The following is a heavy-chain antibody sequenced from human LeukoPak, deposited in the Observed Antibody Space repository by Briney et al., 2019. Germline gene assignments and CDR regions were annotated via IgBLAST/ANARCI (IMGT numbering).Heavy chain of an antibody. CDR3: AKDSGGTVTTGGFDY. J-gene: IGHJ4*02. V-gene: IGHV3-21*04. CDR1: GFTFSSYS. Sequence: GGSLRLSCAASGFTFSSYSMNWVRQAPGKGLEWVSSISSSSSYIYYADSVKGRFTISRDNAKNSLYLQMNSLRAEDTALYYCAKDSGGTVTTGGFDYWGQGTLVTVSS. D-gene: IGHD4-17*01. CDR2: ISSSSSYI.